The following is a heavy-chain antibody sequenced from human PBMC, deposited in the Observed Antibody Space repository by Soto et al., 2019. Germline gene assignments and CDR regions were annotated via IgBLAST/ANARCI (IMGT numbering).Heavy chain of an antibody. CDR3: ARDQVEMATNDPDY. CDR1: GFPLSSYG. V-gene: IGHV3-33*01. J-gene: IGHJ4*02. Sequence: GGSLRLSCAASGFPLSSYGMHWVRQAPGKGLEWVAVFCYDGSNKYYAASVRGRFTTSRANSKNTLYLQMNSLRAEKTPVYSFARDQVEMATNDPDYWGQGTLVTVSS. D-gene: IGHD5-12*01. CDR2: FCYDGSNK.